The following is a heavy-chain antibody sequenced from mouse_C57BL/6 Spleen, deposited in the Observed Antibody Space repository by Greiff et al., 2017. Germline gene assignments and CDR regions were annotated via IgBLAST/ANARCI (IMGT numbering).Heavy chain of an antibody. V-gene: IGHV1-19*01. Sequence: VQLQQSGPVLVKPGASVKMSCKASGYTFTDYYMNWVKQSQGTSLEWIGGINPYNGGTTYNQKFKGKATLTVDKSSSTAYMELNSLTSEDSAVYYGARKSEYYFDYWCQGTTPTVSS. CDR3: ARKSEYYFDY. J-gene: IGHJ2*01. CDR1: GYTFTDYY. CDR2: INPYNGGT.